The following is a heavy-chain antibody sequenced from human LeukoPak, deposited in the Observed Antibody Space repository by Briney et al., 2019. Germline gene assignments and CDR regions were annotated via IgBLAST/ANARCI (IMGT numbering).Heavy chain of an antibody. J-gene: IGHJ4*02. Sequence: GGSLRLSCAASGFTFSSYGMHGVRQAPGKGREWVAVISYDGSNKYYADSVKGRFTISRDNSKNTLYLQMNSLRAEDTAVYYCAKDLDCSSTSCADYWGQGTLVTVSS. V-gene: IGHV3-30*18. D-gene: IGHD2-2*01. CDR1: GFTFSSYG. CDR3: AKDLDCSSTSCADY. CDR2: ISYDGSNK.